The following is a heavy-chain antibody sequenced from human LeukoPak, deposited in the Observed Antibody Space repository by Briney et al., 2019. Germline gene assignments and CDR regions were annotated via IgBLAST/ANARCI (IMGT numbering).Heavy chain of an antibody. Sequence: SVKVSCKASGYTFTSYGISWVRRAPGQGLEWMGRIIPILGIANYAQKFQGRVTITADKSTSTAYMELSSLRSEDTAVYYCARDRWRQDSYGYVDYWGQGTLVTVSS. CDR1: GYTFTSYG. CDR3: ARDRWRQDSYGYVDY. V-gene: IGHV1-69*04. CDR2: IIPILGIA. J-gene: IGHJ4*02. D-gene: IGHD5-18*01.